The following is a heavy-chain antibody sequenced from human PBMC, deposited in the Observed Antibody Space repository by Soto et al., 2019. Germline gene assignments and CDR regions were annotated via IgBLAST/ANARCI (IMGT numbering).Heavy chain of an antibody. CDR1: GGTFSSYA. D-gene: IGHD2-2*01. CDR3: ARDRECISTRCPLPHYGMDV. J-gene: IGHJ6*02. Sequence: QVQLVQSGAEVKKPGSSVKVSCKASGGTFSSYAISWVRQAPGQGLEWMGGIIPIFGTANYAQKFQGRVTITADESTSTAYMELSSLRSEDTAVYYCARDRECISTRCPLPHYGMDVWGQGTTVTVSS. CDR2: IIPIFGTA. V-gene: IGHV1-69*12.